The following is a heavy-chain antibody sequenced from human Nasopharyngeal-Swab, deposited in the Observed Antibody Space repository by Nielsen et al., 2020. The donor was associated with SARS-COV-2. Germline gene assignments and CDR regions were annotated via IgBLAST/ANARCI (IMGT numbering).Heavy chain of an antibody. D-gene: IGHD2-21*02. Sequence: SVKVSCKASGGTFSSYAISWVRQAPGQGLEWMGGIISIFGTANYAQKFQGRVTITADESTSTAYMELSSLRSEDTAVYYCARDPCGGDCYLDKGFDYWGQGTLVTVSS. V-gene: IGHV1-69*13. CDR2: IISIFGTA. J-gene: IGHJ4*02. CDR1: GGTFSSYA. CDR3: ARDPCGGDCYLDKGFDY.